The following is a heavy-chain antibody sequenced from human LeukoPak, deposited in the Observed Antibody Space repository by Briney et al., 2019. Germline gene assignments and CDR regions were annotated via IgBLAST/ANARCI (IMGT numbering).Heavy chain of an antibody. CDR2: IYSGGST. D-gene: IGHD1-1*01. CDR1: GFTVSSNH. CDR3: ARGPAGYN. Sequence: GGSLRLSCAASGFTVSSNHMSWVRQAPGKGPEWDSVIYSGGSTDYADSVKGRFTISRDNSKNTLYLQMNSLRAEDTAVYHCARGPAGYNWGQGTLVTVSS. J-gene: IGHJ4*02. V-gene: IGHV3-53*01.